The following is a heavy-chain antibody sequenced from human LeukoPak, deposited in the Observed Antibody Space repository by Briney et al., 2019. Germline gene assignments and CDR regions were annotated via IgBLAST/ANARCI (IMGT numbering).Heavy chain of an antibody. CDR1: GHTFTSYY. D-gene: IGHD3-10*01. CDR3: ARGGGGEYYYGSGSYLGKGYNWFDP. J-gene: IGHJ5*02. Sequence: ASVKVSCKASGHTFTSYYMHWVRQAPGQGLEWMGIINPSGGSTSYAQKFQGRVTMTRDTSTSTVYMELSSLRSEDTAVYYCARGGGGEYYYGSGSYLGKGYNWFDPWGQGTLVTVSS. V-gene: IGHV1-46*01. CDR2: INPSGGST.